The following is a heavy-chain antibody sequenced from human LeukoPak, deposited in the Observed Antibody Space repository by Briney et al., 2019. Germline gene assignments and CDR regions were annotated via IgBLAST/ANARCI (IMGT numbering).Heavy chain of an antibody. D-gene: IGHD1-14*01. CDR1: GGSFSGYY. CDR3: ASVYIGY. J-gene: IGHJ4*02. V-gene: IGHV4-34*01. Sequence: SETLSLTCAVYGGSFSGYYWSWIRQPPGKGLEWIGEINHSGSTNYNPSLKSQVTISVDTSKNQFSLKLSSVTAADTAVYYCASVYIGYWGQGTLVTVSS. CDR2: INHSGST.